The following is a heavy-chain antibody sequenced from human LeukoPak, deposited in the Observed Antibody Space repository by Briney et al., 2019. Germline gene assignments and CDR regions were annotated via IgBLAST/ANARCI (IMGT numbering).Heavy chain of an antibody. J-gene: IGHJ4*02. CDR2: IYHSGST. D-gene: IGHD6-19*01. Sequence: PSGTLSLTCAVSGGSISSSNWWSWVRQPPGKGLEWIGEIYHSGSTNYNPSLKSRVTISVDKSKNQFSLKLSSVTAADTAVYYCARVGTLEWLVSYYFDYWGQGTLVTVSS. CDR3: ARVGTLEWLVSYYFDY. CDR1: GGSISSSNW. V-gene: IGHV4-4*02.